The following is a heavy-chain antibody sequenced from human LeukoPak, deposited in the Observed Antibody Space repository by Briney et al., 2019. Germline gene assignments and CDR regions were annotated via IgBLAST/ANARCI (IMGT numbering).Heavy chain of an antibody. J-gene: IGHJ6*03. V-gene: IGHV4-59*01. CDR1: GGSISSYY. Sequence: PSETLSLTCTVSGGSISSYYWSWIRQPPGKGLEWIGYIYYSGSTNYNPSLKSRVTISVDTSKNQFSLKLSSVTAADTAVYYCARERPPSYYDSSGYYSGSGYMDVWGKGTTVTISS. CDR3: ARERPPSYYDSSGYYSGSGYMDV. D-gene: IGHD3-22*01. CDR2: IYYSGST.